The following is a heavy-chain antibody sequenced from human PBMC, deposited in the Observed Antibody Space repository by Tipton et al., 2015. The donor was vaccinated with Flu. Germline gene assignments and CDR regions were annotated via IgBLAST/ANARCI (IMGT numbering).Heavy chain of an antibody. CDR2: ISSSSSYI. J-gene: IGHJ4*02. V-gene: IGHV3-21*01. D-gene: IGHD3-10*01. Sequence: SLRLSCAASGFTFSSYSMNWVRQAPGKGLEWVSSISSSSSYIYYADSVKGRFTISRDNAKNSLYLQMNSLRAEDTAVYYCARDPAYYYGSWSYCPDYWGQGTLFTVSS. CDR3: ARDPAYYYGSWSYCPDY. CDR1: GFTFSSYS.